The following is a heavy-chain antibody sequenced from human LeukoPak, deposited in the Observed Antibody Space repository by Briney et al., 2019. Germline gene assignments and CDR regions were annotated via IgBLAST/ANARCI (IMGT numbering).Heavy chain of an antibody. D-gene: IGHD4-17*01. CDR1: GFTFSSYG. V-gene: IGHV3-30*18. CDR2: ISYDGSNK. Sequence: GRSLRLSCAASGFTFSSYGTHWVRQAPGKGLEWVAVISYDGSNKYYADSVRGRFTISRDNSKNTLYLQMNSLRAEDTAVYYCAKDGDYRSFDYWGQGTLVTVSS. CDR3: AKDGDYRSFDY. J-gene: IGHJ4*02.